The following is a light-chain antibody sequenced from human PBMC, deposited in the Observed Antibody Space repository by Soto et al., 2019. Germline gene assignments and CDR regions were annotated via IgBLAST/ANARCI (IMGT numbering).Light chain of an antibody. CDR1: SRDVGYYDY. Sequence: QSALTQPRSVSGSPGQSVTFSCSGTSRDVGYYDYVSWYQQHPGKAPKLMIYDVTKRPSGVPDRFSGSKSGNTASLTISGLQAEDDADYYCCSYAGSYSVVFGGWTKLTVL. V-gene: IGLV2-11*01. J-gene: IGLJ2*01. CDR2: DVT. CDR3: CSYAGSYSVV.